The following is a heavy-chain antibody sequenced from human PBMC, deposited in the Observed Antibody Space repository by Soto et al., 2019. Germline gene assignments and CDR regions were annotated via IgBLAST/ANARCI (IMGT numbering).Heavy chain of an antibody. V-gene: IGHV4-4*02. J-gene: IGHJ6*02. Sequence: SETLSLTCAVSGGSISSSNWWRWVRQPPGKGLEWIGEIYHSGSTNYNPSLKSRVTISVDKSKNQFSLKLSSVTAADTAVYYCASWYSSSWYYYYYGMDVWGQGTTVTVSS. CDR3: ASWYSSSWYYYYYGMDV. CDR2: IYHSGST. CDR1: GGSISSSNW. D-gene: IGHD6-13*01.